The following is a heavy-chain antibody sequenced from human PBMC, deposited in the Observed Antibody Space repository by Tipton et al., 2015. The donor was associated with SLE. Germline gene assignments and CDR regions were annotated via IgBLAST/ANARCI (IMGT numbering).Heavy chain of an antibody. Sequence: GLVKHSETLSLTCTVSGGSISSGDYYWNWIRLHPGKGLEWVGYIHSNGGTYYNPSLESRVTISGDTSKNQLSLKLTSVTAADTALYYCTRANGVVGGQVTYWYFESWGRGALVTVSS. J-gene: IGHJ2*01. V-gene: IGHV4-30-4*02. D-gene: IGHD1-26*01. CDR3: TRANGVVGGQVTYWYFES. CDR1: GGSISSGDYY. CDR2: IHSNGGT.